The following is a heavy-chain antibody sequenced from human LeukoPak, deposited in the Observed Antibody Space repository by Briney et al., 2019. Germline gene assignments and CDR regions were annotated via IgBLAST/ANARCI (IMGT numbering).Heavy chain of an antibody. V-gene: IGHV1-69*13. Sequence: SVKVSCKASGGTFSSYAIGWVRQAPGQGLEWMGGIIPIFGTANYAQKFQGRVTITADESTSTAYMELSSLRSEDTAVYYCARGMSSSSTYFDYWGQGTLVTVSS. CDR3: ARGMSSSSTYFDY. CDR2: IIPIFGTA. D-gene: IGHD6-6*01. CDR1: GGTFSSYA. J-gene: IGHJ4*02.